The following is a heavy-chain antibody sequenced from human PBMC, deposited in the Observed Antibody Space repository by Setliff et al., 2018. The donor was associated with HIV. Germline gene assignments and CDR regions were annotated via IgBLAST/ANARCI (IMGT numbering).Heavy chain of an antibody. J-gene: IGHJ3*02. CDR1: GYSISRGYY. CDR2: IYHSGST. D-gene: IGHD6-19*01. Sequence: SDTLSLTCAVSGYSISRGYYWGWIRQPPGKGLEWIGSIYHSGSTYYSPSLKSRVTISVDTSENQFSLKLSSVTAADTAVYYCASFGGWYPDAFDIWGQGTMVTVSS. CDR3: ASFGGWYPDAFDI. V-gene: IGHV4-38-2*01.